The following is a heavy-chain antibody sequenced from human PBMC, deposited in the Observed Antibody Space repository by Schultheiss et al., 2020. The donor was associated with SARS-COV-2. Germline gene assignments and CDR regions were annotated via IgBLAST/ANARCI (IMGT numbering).Heavy chain of an antibody. Sequence: SETLSLTCAVYGGSFSGYYWNWIRQTPGKGLEWIGYIHYTGGTEYNPSLKSRVTISRDTSKNQLSLKLAAVTAADTAVYYCARVGDSRSYRYFNVWGQGTLVTVAS. CDR2: IHYTGGT. D-gene: IGHD3-22*01. CDR3: ARVGDSRSYRYFNV. CDR1: GGSFSGYY. J-gene: IGHJ4*02. V-gene: IGHV4-34*09.